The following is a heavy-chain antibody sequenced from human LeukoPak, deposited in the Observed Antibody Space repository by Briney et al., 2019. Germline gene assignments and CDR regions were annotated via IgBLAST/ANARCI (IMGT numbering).Heavy chain of an antibody. D-gene: IGHD4-17*01. Sequence: PSETLSLTCAVYGGSFSGYYWSWIRQPPGKGLEWIGEINHSGSTNYNPSLKSRVTISVDTSKNQFSLKLSSVTAADTAVYYCARHSSLRPQVVWGQGTLVTVSS. CDR1: GGSFSGYY. V-gene: IGHV4-34*01. J-gene: IGHJ4*02. CDR2: INHSGST. CDR3: ARHSSLRPQVV.